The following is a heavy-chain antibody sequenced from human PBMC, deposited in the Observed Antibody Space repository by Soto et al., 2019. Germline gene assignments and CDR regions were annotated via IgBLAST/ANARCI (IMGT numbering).Heavy chain of an antibody. J-gene: IGHJ4*02. CDR1: GFTFGDYA. Sequence: GGSLRLSCTASGFTFGDYAMSWVRQAPGKGLEWVGFIRSKAYGGTTEYAASVKGRFTISRDDSKNTLYLQMNSLKTEDTAVYYCTTRDSYGYGGPDYWAQGTLVTV. V-gene: IGHV3-49*04. CDR2: IRSKAYGGTT. CDR3: TTRDSYGYGGPDY. D-gene: IGHD5-18*01.